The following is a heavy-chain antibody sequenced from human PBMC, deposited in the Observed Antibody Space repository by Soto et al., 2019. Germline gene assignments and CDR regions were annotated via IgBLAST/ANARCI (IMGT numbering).Heavy chain of an antibody. Sequence: LSLTCTVSGGSISSYYWSWIRQPPGKGLEWIGYIYYSGSTNYNPSLKSRVTISVDTPKNQFSLKLSSVTAADTAVYYCARDVRSSSWYSWFDPWGQGTLVTVSS. CDR1: GGSISSYY. V-gene: IGHV4-59*01. D-gene: IGHD6-13*01. CDR3: ARDVRSSSWYSWFDP. J-gene: IGHJ5*02. CDR2: IYYSGST.